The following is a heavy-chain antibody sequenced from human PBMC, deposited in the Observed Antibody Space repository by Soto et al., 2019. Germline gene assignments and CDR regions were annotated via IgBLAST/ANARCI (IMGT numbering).Heavy chain of an antibody. D-gene: IGHD5-18*01. Sequence: PSETLSLTCTVSGGSISSSSYYWGWIRQPPGKGLEWIGSIYYSGSTYYNPSLKSRVTISVDTSKNQFSLKLSSVTAADTAVYYCARQIGGYSYGYGEQLDYWGQGTLVTVSS. V-gene: IGHV4-39*01. CDR2: IYYSGST. J-gene: IGHJ4*02. CDR3: ARQIGGYSYGYGEQLDY. CDR1: GGSISSSSYY.